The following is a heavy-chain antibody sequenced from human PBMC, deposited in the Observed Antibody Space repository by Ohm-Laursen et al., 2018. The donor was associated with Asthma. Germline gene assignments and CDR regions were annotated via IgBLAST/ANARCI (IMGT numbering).Heavy chain of an antibody. CDR3: ARDYYPEWELNPGGYYFDY. CDR2: IKSDGSSI. Sequence: GSLRLSCAASGFTFSSYWMHWLRQDPGKGLVWVSRIKSDGSSISYADSVKGRFTISRDNSKNTLYLQMNSLRAEDTAVYYCARDYYPEWELNPGGYYFDYWGQGTLVTVSS. J-gene: IGHJ4*02. CDR1: GFTFSSYW. D-gene: IGHD1-26*01. V-gene: IGHV3-74*01.